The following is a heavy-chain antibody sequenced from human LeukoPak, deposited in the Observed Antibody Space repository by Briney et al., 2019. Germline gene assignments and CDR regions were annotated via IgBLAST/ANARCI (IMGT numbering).Heavy chain of an antibody. D-gene: IGHD3-3*01. J-gene: IGHJ4*02. CDR1: GYTFTSYY. Sequence: GASVKVSCKASGYTFTSYYMHWVRQAPGQGLEWMGIINPSGGSTSYAQKFQGRVTMTRDTSTSTVYMELSSLRSEDTAVDYCARDLDFWSGYSGYYFDYWGQGTLVTVSS. CDR2: INPSGGST. V-gene: IGHV1-46*01. CDR3: ARDLDFWSGYSGYYFDY.